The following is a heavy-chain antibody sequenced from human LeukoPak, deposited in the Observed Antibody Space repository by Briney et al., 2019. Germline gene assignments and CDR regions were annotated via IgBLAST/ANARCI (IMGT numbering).Heavy chain of an antibody. Sequence: PGGSLRLSCAASGFTFSSYAMHWVRQAPGKGLEWVAVISYDGSNKYYADSVKGRFTISRDNSKNTLYLQMNSLRAEDTAVYYCARGGYDFWSGYLNWFDPWGQGTLVTVSS. D-gene: IGHD3-3*01. V-gene: IGHV3-30-3*01. CDR2: ISYDGSNK. CDR1: GFTFSSYA. CDR3: ARGGYDFWSGYLNWFDP. J-gene: IGHJ5*02.